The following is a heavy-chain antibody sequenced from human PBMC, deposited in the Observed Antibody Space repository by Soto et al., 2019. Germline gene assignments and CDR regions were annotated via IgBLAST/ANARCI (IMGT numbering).Heavy chain of an antibody. CDR3: ARERGGYGLFDP. D-gene: IGHD5-18*01. J-gene: IGHJ5*02. CDR1: GGSISNAAYS. CDR2: IYPSGMP. V-gene: IGHV4-30-2*01. Sequence: SETLSLTCTVSGGSISNAAYSWSWIRQPPGKGLEWIGYIYPSGMPFYNPSLRSRVTISIDRSNDQFSLNLKSVTAADTAVYYCARERGGYGLFDPWGQGTLVTVSS.